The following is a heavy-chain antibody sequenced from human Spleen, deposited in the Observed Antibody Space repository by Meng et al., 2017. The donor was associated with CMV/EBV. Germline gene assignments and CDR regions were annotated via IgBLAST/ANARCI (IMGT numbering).Heavy chain of an antibody. V-gene: IGHV4-59*01. D-gene: IGHD2-2*02. CDR1: GGSISNYY. CDR2: NYHSGNT. CDR3: ATTPHCGATSCYTAAEYLQH. J-gene: IGHJ1*01. Sequence: GSLRLSCTVSGGSISNYYCSWIRQPPGKGLEWIAYNYHSGNTDYNPSLKSRVSISVDKSNNQFSLKLSSVTAADTAVYYCATTPHCGATSCYTAAEYLQHWGPGTLVTVS.